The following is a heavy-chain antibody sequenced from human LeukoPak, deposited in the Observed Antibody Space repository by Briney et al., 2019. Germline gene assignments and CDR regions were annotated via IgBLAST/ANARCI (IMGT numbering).Heavy chain of an antibody. J-gene: IGHJ3*02. CDR3: ARAAGAELVDI. CDR2: IYYSGST. CDR1: GGSISSYY. Sequence: SETLSLTCTVSGGSISSYYWSWIRQPPGKGLEWIGYIYYSGSTNYNPSLKSRVTISVDTSENQFSLKLSSVTAADTAVYYCARAAGAELVDIWGQGTMVTVSS. V-gene: IGHV4-59*01. D-gene: IGHD1-26*01.